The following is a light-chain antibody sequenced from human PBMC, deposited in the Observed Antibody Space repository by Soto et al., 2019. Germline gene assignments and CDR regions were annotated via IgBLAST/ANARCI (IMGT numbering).Light chain of an antibody. CDR3: CSYTSTSTVL. Sequence: QSVLTQPASVSGSPGQSITISCTGTSSDVGGYNYVSWYQQHPGKAPKLMIYDVSNRPSGVSNRFSGSKSGNTASLTISGLQAEDEADYYCCSYTSTSTVLFGGGTKVTVL. CDR2: DVS. CDR1: SSDVGGYNY. V-gene: IGLV2-14*01. J-gene: IGLJ2*01.